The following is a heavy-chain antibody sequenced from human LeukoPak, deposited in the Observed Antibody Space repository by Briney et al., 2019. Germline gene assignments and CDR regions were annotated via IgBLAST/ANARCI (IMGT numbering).Heavy chain of an antibody. J-gene: IGHJ3*02. V-gene: IGHV3-21*01. CDR1: GFTLSSYS. D-gene: IGHD3-22*01. CDR2: ISSSSSYI. Sequence: SGGSLRLSCAASGFTLSSYSMNWVRPAPGKGLGWVSSISSSSSYIYYADSVKGRFTISRDNAKNSLYLQMNSLRAEDTAVYYCAGAQAYYYDSSGTGGAFDIWGQGTMVTVSS. CDR3: AGAQAYYYDSSGTGGAFDI.